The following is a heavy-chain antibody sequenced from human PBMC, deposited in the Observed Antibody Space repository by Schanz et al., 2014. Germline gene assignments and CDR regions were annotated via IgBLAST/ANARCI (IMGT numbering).Heavy chain of an antibody. Sequence: VQLLQFGGGVVQPGRSLRLSCAASGFTFSSYKMNWVRQAPGKGLEWVSSISSSASYIHYADSVKGRFTISRDNAKNTLYLQMNSLRAEDTAVYYCARDSRPNYDFLTAYYSIDYWGQGTLVTVSS. V-gene: IGHV3-21*01. CDR1: GFTFSSYK. CDR2: ISSSASYI. J-gene: IGHJ4*02. CDR3: ARDSRPNYDFLTAYYSIDY. D-gene: IGHD3-9*01.